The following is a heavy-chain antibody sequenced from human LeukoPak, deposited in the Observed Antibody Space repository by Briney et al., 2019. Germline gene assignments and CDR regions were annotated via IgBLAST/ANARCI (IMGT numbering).Heavy chain of an antibody. J-gene: IGHJ6*03. Sequence: SETLSLTCTVSGGSISSYYWSWIRQPPGKGLEWIGYIYTSGSTNYNPSLKSRVTISVDTSKNQFSLKLSSVTAADTAVYYCARAVVAARYMDVWGKGTTVTVSS. CDR3: ARAVVAARYMDV. CDR2: IYTSGST. V-gene: IGHV4-4*09. D-gene: IGHD6-6*01. CDR1: GGSISSYY.